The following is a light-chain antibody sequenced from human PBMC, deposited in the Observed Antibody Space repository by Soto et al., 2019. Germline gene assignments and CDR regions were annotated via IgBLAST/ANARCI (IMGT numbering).Light chain of an antibody. CDR1: QSVSIF. V-gene: IGKV3-11*01. CDR2: DAS. Sequence: EIVLTQSPATLSLSPGERATLSCRASQSVSIFLAWYQQKPGQAPRLLIYDASNRATGIPARFSGSGSGTDFTLTISSLEPEDFAVYYCHQRTNWPPTFGQGTKVEIK. CDR3: HQRTNWPPT. J-gene: IGKJ1*01.